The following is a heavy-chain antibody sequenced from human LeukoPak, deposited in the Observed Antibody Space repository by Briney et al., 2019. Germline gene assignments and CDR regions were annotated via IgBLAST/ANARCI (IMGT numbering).Heavy chain of an antibody. CDR2: ISSSSSYI. CDR3: ARDQYCSSTSCPPEWFDP. Sequence: PGGSLRLSCAASGFTFSSYSMNWVRQAPGKGLEWVSSISSSSSYIYYADSVKGRFTISRDSAKNSLYLQMNSLRAEDTAVYYCARDQYCSSTSCPPEWFDPWGQGTLVTVSS. J-gene: IGHJ5*02. V-gene: IGHV3-21*01. D-gene: IGHD2-2*01. CDR1: GFTFSSYS.